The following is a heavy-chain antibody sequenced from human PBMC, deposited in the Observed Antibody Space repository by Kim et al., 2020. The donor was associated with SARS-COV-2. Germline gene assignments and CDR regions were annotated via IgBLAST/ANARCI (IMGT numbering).Heavy chain of an antibody. V-gene: IGHV3-30*02. CDR3: AKGSYYYDSSGYYEDY. Sequence: SVNGRFTISRDKSKNTVYLQMNSLRTEDTAIYYCAKGSYYYDSSGYYEDYWGQGTLVTVSS. D-gene: IGHD3-22*01. J-gene: IGHJ4*02.